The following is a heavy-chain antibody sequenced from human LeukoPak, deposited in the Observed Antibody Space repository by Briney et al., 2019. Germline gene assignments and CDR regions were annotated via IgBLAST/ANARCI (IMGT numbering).Heavy chain of an antibody. CDR2: ISAYNGNT. CDR3: VRDLGVDTSMIFFDS. CDR1: GYSFTSFG. D-gene: IGHD5-18*01. J-gene: IGHJ4*02. V-gene: IGHV1-18*01. Sequence: AASVKVSCKASGYSFTSFGIRWVRQAPGQGLEWMGWISAYNGNTKYVQKFQGRVTMTTDISTSTAYMELRSLRSDDTAVFYCVRDLGVDTSMIFFDSWGQGTLVTVSS.